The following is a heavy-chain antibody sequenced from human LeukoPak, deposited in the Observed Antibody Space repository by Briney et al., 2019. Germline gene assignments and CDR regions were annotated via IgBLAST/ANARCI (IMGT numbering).Heavy chain of an antibody. V-gene: IGHV4-30-4*01. CDR3: ARNLGYCDSASCGPSVCS. D-gene: IGHD2/OR15-2a*01. Sequence: AQPLTLTCTVSGGSISWGDYYWSWIRQPPGKGLEWIVYMYYKRSAYYNPSVSSQVTIELDTSKNQFSLSLTAVTAADTAVVYCARNLGYCDSASCGPSVCSWGQGTLVTASS. J-gene: IGHJ4*02. CDR2: MYYKRSA. CDR1: GGSISWGDYY.